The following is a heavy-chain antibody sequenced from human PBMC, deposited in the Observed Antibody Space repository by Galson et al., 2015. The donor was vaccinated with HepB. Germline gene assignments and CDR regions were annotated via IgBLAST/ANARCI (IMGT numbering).Heavy chain of an antibody. V-gene: IGHV4-34*01. CDR1: GGSFSGYY. CDR3: ARFRNKPSYGSGRTVAFDI. J-gene: IGHJ3*02. Sequence: ETLSLTCAVYGGSFSGYYWSWIRQPPGKGLEWIGEINHSGSTNYNPSLKSRVTISVDTSKNQFSLKLSSVTAADTAVYYCARFRNKPSYGSGRTVAFDIWGQGTMVTVSS. D-gene: IGHD3-10*01. CDR2: INHSGST.